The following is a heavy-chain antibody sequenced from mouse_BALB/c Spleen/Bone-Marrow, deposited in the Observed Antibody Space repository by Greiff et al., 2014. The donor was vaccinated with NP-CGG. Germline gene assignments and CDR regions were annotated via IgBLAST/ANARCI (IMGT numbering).Heavy chain of an antibody. CDR3: ARGDYRHDGTMDY. CDR1: GYTFTDYG. D-gene: IGHD2-14*01. CDR2: ISLYSGNT. Sequence: VQLQQSGPELVRPGVSVKISCKGSGYTFTDYGMHWVKQSHAKSLEWIGLISLYSGNTNYNQKFKDKATMTVDKSSSTAYMELARLTSEDSAIYYCARGDYRHDGTMDYWGQGTSVTVSS. V-gene: IGHV1-67*01. J-gene: IGHJ4*01.